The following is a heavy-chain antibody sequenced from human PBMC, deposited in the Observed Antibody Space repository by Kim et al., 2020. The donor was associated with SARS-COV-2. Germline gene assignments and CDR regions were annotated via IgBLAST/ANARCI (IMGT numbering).Heavy chain of an antibody. V-gene: IGHV3-43*02. Sequence: GGSLRLSCAASGFNFTGYIMNWVRQVPGKGLEWVALVSGNSGTAYYADSVRGRFTISRDNSKDSLYLQMNSLRDDDTAVYYCSKGSVWLPRYWGQVTLVTVPS. CDR2: VSGNSGTA. D-gene: IGHD6-19*01. CDR3: SKGSVWLPRY. CDR1: GFNFTGYI. J-gene: IGHJ4*02.